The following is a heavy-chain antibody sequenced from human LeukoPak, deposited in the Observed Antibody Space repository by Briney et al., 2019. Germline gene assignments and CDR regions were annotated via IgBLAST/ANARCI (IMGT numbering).Heavy chain of an antibody. V-gene: IGHV3-64*01. J-gene: IGHJ4*02. CDR2: ISSNGGST. D-gene: IGHD4-17*01. CDR3: ASNGDSPYYFDY. Sequence: PGGSLRLSCAASGFTFDDYAMHWVRQAPGEGLEYVSAISSNGGSTYYANSVKGRFTISRDNSKNTLYLQMGSLRAEDMAVYYCASNGDSPYYFDYWGQGTLVTVSS. CDR1: GFTFDDYA.